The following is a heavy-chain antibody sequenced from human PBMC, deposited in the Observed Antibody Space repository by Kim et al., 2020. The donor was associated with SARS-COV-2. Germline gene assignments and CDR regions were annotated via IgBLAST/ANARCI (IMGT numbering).Heavy chain of an antibody. CDR2: ISAYNGNT. CDR1: GYTFTSYG. Sequence: ASVKVSSKASGYTFTSYGISWVRQAPGQGLEWMGWISAYNGNTNYAQKLQGRVTMTTDTSTSTAYMELRSLRSDDTAVYYCARDVTVVVPAAISFYYYGIDVWGQGTTVTVSS. CDR3: ARDVTVVVPAAISFYYYGIDV. D-gene: IGHD2-2*01. J-gene: IGHJ6*02. V-gene: IGHV1-18*01.